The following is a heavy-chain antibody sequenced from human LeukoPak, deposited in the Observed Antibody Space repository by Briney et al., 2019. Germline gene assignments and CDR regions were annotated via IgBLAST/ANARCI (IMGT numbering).Heavy chain of an antibody. CDR1: GGSFSGYY. D-gene: IGHD3-22*01. Sequence: PSETPSLTCAVFGGSFSGYYWSWIRPPPGKGLEWIGEINHSGSTNYNPSLKSRVTISVDTSKNQFSLKLSSVTAADTAVYYCARGPLGNYDSSGYVGTFDYWGQGTLVTVSS. V-gene: IGHV4-34*01. CDR3: ARGPLGNYDSSGYVGTFDY. CDR2: INHSGST. J-gene: IGHJ4*02.